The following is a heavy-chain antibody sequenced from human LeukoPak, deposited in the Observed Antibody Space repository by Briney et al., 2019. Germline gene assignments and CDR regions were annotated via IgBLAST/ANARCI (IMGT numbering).Heavy chain of an antibody. CDR1: GYTFTSYD. D-gene: IGHD3-10*01. Sequence: ASVKVSCKASGYTFTSYDINWVRQATGQGLEWMGWMNPNSGNTGYAQKLQGRVTMTTDTSTSTAYMELRSLRSDDTAVYYCARAQMVRGVIDYWGQGTLVTVSS. J-gene: IGHJ4*02. V-gene: IGHV1-8*01. CDR2: MNPNSGNT. CDR3: ARAQMVRGVIDY.